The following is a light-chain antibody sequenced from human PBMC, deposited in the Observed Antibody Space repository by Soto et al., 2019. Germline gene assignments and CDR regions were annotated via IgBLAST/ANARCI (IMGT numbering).Light chain of an antibody. J-gene: IGKJ4*01. CDR2: DTS. V-gene: IGKV3-11*01. Sequence: EVVCPQSTDTLSLSQGKGASLSCRASQSVGSYLAWYQHKPGQAPRLLISDTSNRATGIPARFSGSGSETDFTLTISSLEPEDSAVYYCQQRSNWPSLTSGRVAKVDIK. CDR3: QQRSNWPSLT. CDR1: QSVGSY.